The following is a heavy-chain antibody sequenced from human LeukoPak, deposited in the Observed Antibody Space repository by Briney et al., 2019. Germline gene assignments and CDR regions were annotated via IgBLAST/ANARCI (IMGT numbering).Heavy chain of an antibody. CDR1: GFTFTAAW. CDR2: IESKSDGGTT. J-gene: IGHJ4*02. V-gene: IGHV3-15*04. CDR3: TLDGVGLAPDY. D-gene: IGHD3-16*01. Sequence: PGGSLRLSCAASGFTFTAAWMCWVRQAPGKGLEWVGRIESKSDGGTTYYAAPVKGRFTISRDDLKNTLYLQMNSLKTEDTAVYFCTLDGVGLAPDYWGQGTLVTVSS.